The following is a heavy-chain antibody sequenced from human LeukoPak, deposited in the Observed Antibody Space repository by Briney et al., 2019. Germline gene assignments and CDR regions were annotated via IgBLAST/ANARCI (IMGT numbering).Heavy chain of an antibody. CDR3: AREWPGRYFDI. CDR1: GGSISSGGYY. CDR2: IYYSGST. J-gene: IGHJ4*02. Sequence: PSETLSLTCTVSGGSISSGGYYWSWIRQHPGKGLEWIGYIYYSGSTYYNPSLKSRVTISVDTSKNQFSLKLSSVTAADTAVYYCAREWPGRYFDIWGQGTLVTVSS. D-gene: IGHD3-9*01. V-gene: IGHV4-31*03.